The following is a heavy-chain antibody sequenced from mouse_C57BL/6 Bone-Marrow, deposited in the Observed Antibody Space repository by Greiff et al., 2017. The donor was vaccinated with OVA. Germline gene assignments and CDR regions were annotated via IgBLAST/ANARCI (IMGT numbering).Heavy chain of an antibody. CDR1: GFTFSSYA. V-gene: IGHV5-4*01. D-gene: IGHD2-1*01. CDR2: ISDGGSYT. J-gene: IGHJ4*01. Sequence: EVQGVESGGGLVKPGGSLKLSCAASGFTFSSYAMSWVRQTPEKRLEWVATISDGGSYTYYPDNVKGRFTISRDNAKNNLYLQMSHLKSEDTAMYYCARCNYVGRGAMDYWGQGTSVTVSS. CDR3: ARCNYVGRGAMDY.